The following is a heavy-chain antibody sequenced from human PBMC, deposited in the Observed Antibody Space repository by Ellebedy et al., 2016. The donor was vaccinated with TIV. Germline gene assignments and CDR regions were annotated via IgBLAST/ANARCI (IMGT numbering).Heavy chain of an antibody. Sequence: SETLSLTCIVSGGSISRYYWSWIRQPPGRGLEWIGNIYYTGTTNYNPSLQSRVTISLDTSKNQFSLRLTSVTAADTAVYYCARIRGVSFGERPIDYWGQGTLVTVSS. CDR2: IYYTGTT. J-gene: IGHJ4*02. D-gene: IGHD3-10*01. CDR3: ARIRGVSFGERPIDY. CDR1: GGSISRYY. V-gene: IGHV4-59*01.